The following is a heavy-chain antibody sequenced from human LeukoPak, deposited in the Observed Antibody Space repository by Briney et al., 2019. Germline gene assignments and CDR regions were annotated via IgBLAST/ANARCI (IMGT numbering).Heavy chain of an antibody. D-gene: IGHD3-22*01. CDR3: ARDPNYYDSSGYYAFDI. J-gene: IGHJ3*02. Sequence: PSETLSLTCTVSGGSISSSSYYWGWLRQPPGKGLEWIGNIYYSGSTYYNPSLESRVTMSLDTSKNQFSLKLSSVTAADTAVYYCARDPNYYDSSGYYAFDIWGQGTMVTVSS. V-gene: IGHV4-39*07. CDR1: GGSISSSSYY. CDR2: IYYSGST.